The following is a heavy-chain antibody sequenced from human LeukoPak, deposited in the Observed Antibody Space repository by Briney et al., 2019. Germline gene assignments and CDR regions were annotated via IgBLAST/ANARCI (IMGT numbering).Heavy chain of an antibody. D-gene: IGHD3-3*01. CDR1: GYTFTDYY. CDR2: VDPEDGET. CDR3: ATGAGLYGALEV. V-gene: IGHV1-69-2*01. Sequence: ATVKISCKVSGYTFTDYYMHWVQQAPGKGLEWMGLVDPEDGETIYAEKFQGRVTITADTSTNTAYMELSSLRSEDTAVYYRATGAGLYGALEVWGQGTLVTVSS. J-gene: IGHJ4*02.